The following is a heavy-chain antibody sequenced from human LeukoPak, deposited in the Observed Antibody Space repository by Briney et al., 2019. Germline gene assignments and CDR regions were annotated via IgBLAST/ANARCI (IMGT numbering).Heavy chain of an antibody. CDR1: GFTFDDG. CDR2: NWKGGST. Sequence: GGSLRLSCAASGFTFDDGMSWVRQAPGKGLEWVSGNWKGGSTGYADSVKGRFTISRDNAKNSLYLQMNSLRAEDTAVYYSAKGLPTLGYFDYWGQGTLVTVSS. D-gene: IGHD3-16*01. J-gene: IGHJ4*02. V-gene: IGHV3-20*04. CDR3: AKGLPTLGYFDY.